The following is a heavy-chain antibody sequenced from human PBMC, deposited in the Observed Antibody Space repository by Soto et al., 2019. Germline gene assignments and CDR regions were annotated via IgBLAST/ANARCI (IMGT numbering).Heavy chain of an antibody. CDR1: GFTFSNYA. V-gene: IGHV3-23*01. CDR2: ISGSGTGT. D-gene: IGHD1-1*01. Sequence: PGGSLRLSCAASGFTFSNYAMNWVRQAPGKGLEWVSAISGSGTGTDYADSVKGRFTISRDNSKDTLYLQMNSLRGEDTAVYYCFTKLEPRTVWFDPWGQGTLVTVSS. CDR3: FTKLEPRTVWFDP. J-gene: IGHJ5*02.